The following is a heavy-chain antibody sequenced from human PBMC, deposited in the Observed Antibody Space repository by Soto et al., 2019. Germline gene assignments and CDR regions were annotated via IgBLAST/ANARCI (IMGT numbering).Heavy chain of an antibody. Sequence: QVHLVQSGVEVKTPGASVKVFCQASGYTLFTYDISWVRQAPGQGLEWMGWISTYSGDTKYAQKFQGRVTMTTDTSTTTAYLELRSLRSDDTAVYYCARHHGPTTSENWFDPWGQGTLVTVSS. CDR2: ISTYSGDT. CDR1: GYTLFTYD. J-gene: IGHJ5*02. V-gene: IGHV1-18*01. D-gene: IGHD5-12*01. CDR3: ARHHGPTTSENWFDP.